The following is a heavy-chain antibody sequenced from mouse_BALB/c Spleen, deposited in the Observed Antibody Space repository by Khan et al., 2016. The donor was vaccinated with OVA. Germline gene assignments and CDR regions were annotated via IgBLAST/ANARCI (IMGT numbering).Heavy chain of an antibody. V-gene: IGHV1S137*01. J-gene: IGHJ3*01. D-gene: IGHD2-4*01. Sequence: VQLQQSGPELVRPGVSVKISCKGSSNTFSDSGLHWVKQSHAESLEWIGVISTYYENVSYNQKFKGKATMTVDKSSSTAYMELARLTSEDSAVYYSVRDRITEFAHWGQGTLVTVSA. CDR3: VRDRITEFAH. CDR1: SNTFSDSG. CDR2: ISTYYENV.